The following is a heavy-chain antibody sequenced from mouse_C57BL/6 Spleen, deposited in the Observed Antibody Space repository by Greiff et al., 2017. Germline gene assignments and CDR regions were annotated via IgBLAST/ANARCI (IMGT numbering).Heavy chain of an antibody. CDR3: ARGGYYGNYVPWFAY. D-gene: IGHD2-1*01. CDR2: IDPNSGGT. Sequence: VQLQQPGAELVKPGASVKLSCKASGYTFTSYWMHWVKQRPGRGLEWIGRIDPNSGGTKYNEKFKGKATLTVDKPSSTAYMQLRSLTSEDSAVYYCARGGYYGNYVPWFAYWGQGTLVTVSA. J-gene: IGHJ3*01. CDR1: GYTFTSYW. V-gene: IGHV1-72*01.